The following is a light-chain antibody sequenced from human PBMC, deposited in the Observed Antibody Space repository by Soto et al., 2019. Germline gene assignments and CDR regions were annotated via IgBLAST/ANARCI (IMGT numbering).Light chain of an antibody. CDR2: EGT. J-gene: IGLJ1*01. Sequence: QSALTQPASVSGSPGQSITISCTGSSRDVGSYNLVSWYQQHPGKAPRFMIYEGTKRPSGVSDRFSGSKSGNTASLTISGLQAQDEADYYCCSYASTSIYVFGTGTQLTVL. CDR3: CSYASTSIYV. CDR1: SRDVGSYNL. V-gene: IGLV2-23*01.